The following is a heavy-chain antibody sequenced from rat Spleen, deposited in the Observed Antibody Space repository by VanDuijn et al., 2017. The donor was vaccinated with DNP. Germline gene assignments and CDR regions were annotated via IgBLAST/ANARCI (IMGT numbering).Heavy chain of an antibody. CDR3: VREELGVDY. J-gene: IGHJ2*01. CDR2: INKDSSVI. CDR1: GFNFNEYW. D-gene: IGHD4-3*01. Sequence: EVKLVESGGGLVQPGRSMKLSCAASGFNFNEYWMGWVRQAPGKGLEWIAEINKDSSVIKYIPSLKDKITISRDNAQNTLYLQMNKLGSEGTAIYYCVREELGVDYWGQGVMVTVSS. V-gene: IGHV4-2*01.